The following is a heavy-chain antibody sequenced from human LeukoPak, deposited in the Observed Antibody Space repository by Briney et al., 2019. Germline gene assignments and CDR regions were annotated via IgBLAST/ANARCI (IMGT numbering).Heavy chain of an antibody. Sequence: SETLSLTCAVYGGSFGGYYWGWIRKPPGKGLGWIGEINHSGSTNYNPSLKSRVTISVDTSKNQFSLKLSSVTAADTAVYYCARANPTSIVVVPAAMLDYWGQGTLVTVSS. CDR1: GGSFGGYY. D-gene: IGHD2-2*01. J-gene: IGHJ4*02. CDR2: INHSGST. CDR3: ARANPTSIVVVPAAMLDY. V-gene: IGHV4-34*01.